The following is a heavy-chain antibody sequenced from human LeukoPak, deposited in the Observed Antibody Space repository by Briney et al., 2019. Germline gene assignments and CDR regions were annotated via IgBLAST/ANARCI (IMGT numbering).Heavy chain of an antibody. J-gene: IGHJ4*02. V-gene: IGHV3-23*01. CDR1: GFTFSNYA. CDR2: ISDSGDDT. Sequence: GGSLRLSCAASGFTFSNYAMTWVRQAPGKGLEWVSGISDSGDDTSYADSVKGRFTISRDNSKNTLYLQINSLRADDTAIYFCAKDRSDTSDLYCFDYWGQGALVTVSS. D-gene: IGHD2-2*01. CDR3: AKDRSDTSDLYCFDY.